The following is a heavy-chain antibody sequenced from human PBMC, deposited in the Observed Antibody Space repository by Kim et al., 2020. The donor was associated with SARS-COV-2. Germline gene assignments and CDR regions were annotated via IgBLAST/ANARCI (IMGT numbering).Heavy chain of an antibody. CDR3: ARTRITMIVVVTHFDY. V-gene: IGHV4-31*03. CDR1: GGSISSGGYY. D-gene: IGHD3-22*01. Sequence: SETLSLTCTVSGGSISSGGYYWSWIRQHPAKGLEWIGYIDYSGSTYYNPSLKSRVTISVDTSKNQFSLELSSVTAADTAVYYCARTRITMIVVVTHFDYWGQGTLVTVSS. CDR2: IDYSGST. J-gene: IGHJ4*02.